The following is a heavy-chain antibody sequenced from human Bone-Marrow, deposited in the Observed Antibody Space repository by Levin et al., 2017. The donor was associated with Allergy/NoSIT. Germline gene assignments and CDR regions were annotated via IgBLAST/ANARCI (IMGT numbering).Heavy chain of an antibody. CDR3: ARVRWGDGMDV. V-gene: IGHV3-53*01. D-gene: IGHD3-16*01. CDR2: IYSGGNT. CDR1: GFTVSNNY. J-gene: IGHJ6*02. Sequence: LSLTCAASGFTVSNNYMSWVRQAPGKGLEWVSVIYSGGNTDYADSVRGRFTISRDNSKNTLYLQMNSLRAEDTAVYYCARVRWGDGMDVWGQGTTVTVSS.